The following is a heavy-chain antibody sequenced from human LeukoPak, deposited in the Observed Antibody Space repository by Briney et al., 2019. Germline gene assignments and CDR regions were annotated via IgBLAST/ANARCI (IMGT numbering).Heavy chain of an antibody. CDR3: ARDPPATTTLDY. J-gene: IGHJ4*02. CDR2: INPTSGGT. CDR1: VYTFTDYY. D-gene: IGHD1-1*01. V-gene: IGHV1-2*02. Sequence: ASVKVSCKASVYTFTDYYLHWVRQAPGQPPEWMGWINPTSGGTKYAQIFQGRVTMTRDTSTSTAYMELSRLTSDDTALYYCARDPPATTTLDYWGQGTLVTVSS.